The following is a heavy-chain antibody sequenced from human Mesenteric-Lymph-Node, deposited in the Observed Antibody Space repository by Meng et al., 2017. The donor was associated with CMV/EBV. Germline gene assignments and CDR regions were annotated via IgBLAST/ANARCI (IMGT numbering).Heavy chain of an antibody. CDR3: ARSTPSKTDQWA. V-gene: IGHV3-7*01. CDR1: GFTFSNYW. J-gene: IGHJ4*02. Sequence: GGSLRLSCAASGFTFSNYWMSWVRQAPGKGLEWVANIKQDVSEIYYVGSVKGRFTISRDNAKNSVYLQMNSLRAEDTAVYYCARSTPSKTDQWAWGQGTLVTVSS. CDR2: IKQDVSEI. D-gene: IGHD1-26*01.